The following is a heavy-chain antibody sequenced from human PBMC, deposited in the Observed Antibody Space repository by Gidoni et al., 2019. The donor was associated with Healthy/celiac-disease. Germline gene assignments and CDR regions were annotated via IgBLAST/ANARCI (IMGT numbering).Heavy chain of an antibody. D-gene: IGHD5-18*01. Sequence: QVQLVPSGAEVKKPGSSVNVSCKASGGTFSSYAISWVRQAPGQGLEWMGGFIPIFGTANYAQKFQGRVTITADESTSTAYKELSSLRSEDTAVYYCARGDTAMVSFDYWGQGTLVTVSS. CDR3: ARGDTAMVSFDY. V-gene: IGHV1-69*01. CDR2: FIPIFGTA. CDR1: GGTFSSYA. J-gene: IGHJ4*02.